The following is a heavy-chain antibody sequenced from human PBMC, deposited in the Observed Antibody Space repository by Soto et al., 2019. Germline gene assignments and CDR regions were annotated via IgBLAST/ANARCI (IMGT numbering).Heavy chain of an antibody. Sequence: QINWKGSGPTLVRPTQTLTLTCAFAGFSLSTSGAGVGWIRQPPGKALEWLAVIYWDDSKHYSPSLRSRLTITIDTSKNQVVLTMTNMDPMDTGTYYCAHKGPEDWPLDYWGQGTLVTVSS. CDR1: GFSLSTSGAG. D-gene: IGHD3-9*01. J-gene: IGHJ4*02. CDR2: IYWDDSK. V-gene: IGHV2-5*02. CDR3: AHKGPEDWPLDY.